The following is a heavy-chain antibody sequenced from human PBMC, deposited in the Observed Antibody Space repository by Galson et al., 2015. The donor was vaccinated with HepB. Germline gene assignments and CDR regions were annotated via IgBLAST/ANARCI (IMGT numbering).Heavy chain of an antibody. J-gene: IGHJ4*02. CDR1: KFTFSSYS. CDR3: ARDLRGWLRLVDY. Sequence: SLRLSCAASKFTFSSYSMKWVRQAPGKGLEWVAVISYDGSNKYYADSVKGRFTISRDNSKNTLYLQMNSLRAEDTAVYYCARDLRGWLRLVDYWGQGTLVTVSS. V-gene: IGHV3-30*03. CDR2: ISYDGSNK. D-gene: IGHD5-12*01.